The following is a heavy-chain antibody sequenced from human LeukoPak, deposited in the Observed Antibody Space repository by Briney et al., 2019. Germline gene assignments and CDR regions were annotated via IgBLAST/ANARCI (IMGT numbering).Heavy chain of an antibody. J-gene: IGHJ5*01. V-gene: IGHV3-30-3*01. CDR1: GFSFRDYA. CDR2: ISYDGISK. D-gene: IGHD4-23*01. CDR3: AKPRRAITTVVPNWFDS. Sequence: GGSLRLSCAASGFSFRDYAMHWVRQAPGKGLEWVAAISYDGISKFYTPSVKGRFIISRDNSQSALFLQLNSLRSDDTAVYYCAKPRRAITTVVPNWFDSWGQGVLVNVSP.